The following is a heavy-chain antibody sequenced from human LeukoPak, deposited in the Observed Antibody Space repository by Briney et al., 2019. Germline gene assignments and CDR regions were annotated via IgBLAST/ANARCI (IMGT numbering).Heavy chain of an antibody. CDR2: INPNSGGT. CDR3: ARGKIRYCSGGSCYSSDH. CDR1: GYTFTGYY. D-gene: IGHD2-15*01. V-gene: IGHV1-2*02. J-gene: IGHJ4*02. Sequence: AALVKVSCKASGYTFTGYYMHRVRQAPGQGLEWMGWINPNSGGTNYAQKFQGRVTMTRDTSISTAYMELSRLRSDDTAVYYCARGKIRYCSGGSCYSSDHWGQGTLVTVSS.